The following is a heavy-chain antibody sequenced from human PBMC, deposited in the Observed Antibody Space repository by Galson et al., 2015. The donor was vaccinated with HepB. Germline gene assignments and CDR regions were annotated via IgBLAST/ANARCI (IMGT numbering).Heavy chain of an antibody. CDR2: IRYDGSNK. Sequence: SLRLSCAASGFTFSSYGMHWVRQAPGKGLEWVAFIRYDGSNKYYADSVKGRFTISRDNSKNTLYLQMNSLRAEDTAVYYCAKDYGDQNWFDPWGQGTLVTVSS. V-gene: IGHV3-30*02. D-gene: IGHD4-17*01. CDR1: GFTFSSYG. J-gene: IGHJ5*02. CDR3: AKDYGDQNWFDP.